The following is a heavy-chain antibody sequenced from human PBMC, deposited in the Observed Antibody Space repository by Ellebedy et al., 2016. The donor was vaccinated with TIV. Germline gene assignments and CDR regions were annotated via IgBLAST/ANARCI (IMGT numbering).Heavy chain of an antibody. CDR3: ARGDGVSGSFDS. V-gene: IGHV4-4*02. D-gene: IGHD3-10*01. CDR1: GDSISSNNW. CDR2: IYHSGST. Sequence: SETLSLTXTVSGDSISSNNWWSWVRQFPGKGLEWIGEIYHSGSTIYNPSLKSRVTISVDKSKNQFSLRLNSMTAADAAVYYCARGDGVSGSFDSWGQGTLVTVSS. J-gene: IGHJ1*01.